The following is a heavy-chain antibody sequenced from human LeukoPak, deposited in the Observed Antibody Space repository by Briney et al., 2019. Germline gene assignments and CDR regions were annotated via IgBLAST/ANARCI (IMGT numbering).Heavy chain of an antibody. CDR2: IKQDGSEK. D-gene: IGHD6-19*01. CDR3: ARDMERIAVAGYGRGVFDY. CDR1: GFTFSSYA. Sequence: GGSLRLSCAASGFTFSSYAMSWVRQAPGKGLEWVANIKQDGSEKYYVDSVKGRFTISRDNAKNSLYLQMNSLRAEDTAVYYCARDMERIAVAGYGRGVFDYWGQGTLVTVSS. V-gene: IGHV3-7*01. J-gene: IGHJ4*02.